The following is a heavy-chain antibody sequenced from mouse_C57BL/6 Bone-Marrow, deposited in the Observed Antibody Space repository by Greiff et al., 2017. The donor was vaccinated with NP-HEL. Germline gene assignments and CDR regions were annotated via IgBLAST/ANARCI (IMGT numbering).Heavy chain of an antibody. CDR2: IYPGDGDT. CDR1: GYAFSSYW. J-gene: IGHJ2*01. Sequence: QVHVKQSGAELVKPGASVKISCKASGYAFSSYWMNWVKQRPGKGLEWIGQIYPGDGDTNYNGKFKGKATLTADKSSSTAYMQLSSLTSEDSAVYFCARELLRCFDYWGQGTTLTVSS. D-gene: IGHD1-1*01. V-gene: IGHV1-80*01. CDR3: ARELLRCFDY.